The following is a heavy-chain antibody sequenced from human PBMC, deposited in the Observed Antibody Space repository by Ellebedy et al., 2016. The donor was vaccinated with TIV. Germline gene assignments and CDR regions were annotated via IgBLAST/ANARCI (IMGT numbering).Heavy chain of an antibody. D-gene: IGHD2-8*01. Sequence: SETLSLXXTVSGGSISSGSHYWSWIRQPAGKGLEWIGRIYSSGSTSYNPSLMSRVTMSVDTSQNQLSLKLSSVTAADTAVYFCARANDDGGYYFDFWGPGNLVTVSS. J-gene: IGHJ4*02. CDR2: IYSSGST. CDR3: ARANDDGGYYFDF. V-gene: IGHV4-61*02. CDR1: GGSISSGSHY.